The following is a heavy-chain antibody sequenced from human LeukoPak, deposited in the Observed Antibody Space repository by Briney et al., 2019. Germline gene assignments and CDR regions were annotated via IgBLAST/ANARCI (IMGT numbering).Heavy chain of an antibody. CDR1: GYTFTSYG. V-gene: IGHV1-18*01. J-gene: IGHJ3*02. CDR2: ISAYNGNT. Sequence: ASVKVSCKASGYTFTSYGISWVRQAPGQGLEWMGWISAYNGNTNYAQKLQGRVTMTTDTSTSTAYMELRSLRSDDTAVYYCARAPWFGEWDHAFDIWGQGTMVTVSS. CDR3: ARAPWFGEWDHAFDI. D-gene: IGHD3-10*01.